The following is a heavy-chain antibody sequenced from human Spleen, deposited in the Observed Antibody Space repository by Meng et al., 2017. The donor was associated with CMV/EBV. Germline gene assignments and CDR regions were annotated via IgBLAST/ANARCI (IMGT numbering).Heavy chain of an antibody. CDR3: AKDIIAARHHFDS. Sequence: GESLKISCAASGFTFNGYNMNWVRQAPGKGLEWVSVISGTGANTNYADSVKGRFTVSRDNSKNTLYLQMKSLRAADTAVYYCAKDIIAARHHFDSWGQGALVTVSS. D-gene: IGHD6-6*01. V-gene: IGHV3-23*01. J-gene: IGHJ4*02. CDR1: GFTFNGYN. CDR2: ISGTGANT.